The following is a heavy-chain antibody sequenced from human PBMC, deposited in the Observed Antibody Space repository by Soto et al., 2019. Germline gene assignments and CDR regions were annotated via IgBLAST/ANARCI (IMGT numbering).Heavy chain of an antibody. CDR3: ARDGGLLTASWHYDL. D-gene: IGHD2-15*01. J-gene: IGHJ2*01. V-gene: IGHV1-46*01. CDR1: GYSFTNYC. Sequence: QVQLVQSGADVKKPGTSVKVSCKAAGYSFTNYCMYWVRQAPGQGLEWMGMINPRTGSTRYAQKCQDRVTLTRDTSTTTVYMEVSTLISDDTAVYYCARDGGLLTASWHYDLWGPGTLVTVSS. CDR2: INPRTGST.